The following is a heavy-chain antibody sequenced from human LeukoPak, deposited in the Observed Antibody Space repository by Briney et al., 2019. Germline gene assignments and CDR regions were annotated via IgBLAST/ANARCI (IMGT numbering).Heavy chain of an antibody. Sequence: SETLSLTCTVSGGSISSSSYYWGWIRQSPGKGLEWIGSIYYSGSTYYNPSLKSQVTISVDTSKNQFSLKLSSVTAADTAVYYCAGGTTVTPYFDYWGQGTLVTVSS. CDR3: AGGTTVTPYFDY. CDR2: IYYSGST. V-gene: IGHV4-39*01. CDR1: GGSISSSSYY. J-gene: IGHJ4*02. D-gene: IGHD4-17*01.